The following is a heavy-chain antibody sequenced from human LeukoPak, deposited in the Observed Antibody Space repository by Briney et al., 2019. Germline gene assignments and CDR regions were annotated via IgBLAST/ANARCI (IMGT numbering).Heavy chain of an antibody. D-gene: IGHD1-26*01. CDR1: GYTFTGYY. CDR3: ARDYGTEYYFDY. Sequence: ASVKVSCKASGYTFTGYYMHWVRQAPGQGLEWMGRINPNSGGTNYAQKFQGRVTMTRDTSISTAYMELSRLRSDDTAVYYCARDYGTEYYFDYWGQGTLVTVSS. J-gene: IGHJ4*02. CDR2: INPNSGGT. V-gene: IGHV1-2*06.